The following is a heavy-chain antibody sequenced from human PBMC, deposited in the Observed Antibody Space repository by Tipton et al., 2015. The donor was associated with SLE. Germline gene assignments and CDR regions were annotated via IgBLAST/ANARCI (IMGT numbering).Heavy chain of an antibody. J-gene: IGHJ3*02. V-gene: IGHV3-11*01. Sequence: TLSLTCAVSGYSISSGYYWGWIRQAPGKGLEWVSYISSSGSTIYYADSVKGRFTISRDNAKNSLYLQMNSLRAEDTAVYYCARDQAFDIWGQGTMATVSS. CDR2: ISSSGSTI. CDR3: ARDQAFDI. CDR1: GYSISSGYY.